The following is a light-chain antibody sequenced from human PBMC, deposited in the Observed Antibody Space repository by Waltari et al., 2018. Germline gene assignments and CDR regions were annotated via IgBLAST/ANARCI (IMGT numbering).Light chain of an antibody. CDR1: SSNIGVGYD. CDR2: CST. V-gene: IGLV1-40*01. Sequence: QSGLTQPPSVSGAPGQRVTISCTGSSSNIGVGYDVHWYQQVPGAAPKLLIYCSTNRPSGVPDRFSGSKSGTSASLAITGLQAEDESDYYCQSYDRSLSGHVVFGGGTKLTVL. CDR3: QSYDRSLSGHVV. J-gene: IGLJ2*01.